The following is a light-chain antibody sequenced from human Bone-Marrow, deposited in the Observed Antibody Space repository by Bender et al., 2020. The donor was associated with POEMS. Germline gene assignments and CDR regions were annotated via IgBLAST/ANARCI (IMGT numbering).Light chain of an antibody. J-gene: IGLJ1*01. V-gene: IGLV2-14*01. CDR2: DVS. Sequence: QSALTQPASVSGSPGQSITISCTGTSSDVGGYNYVSWYQQHPGKAPKLMIYDVSKRPSGASHRFSGSKSGNTASLTISGLQAEDEADYYCSSYTSNSHFVFGTGTEVTV. CDR1: SSDVGGYNY. CDR3: SSYTSNSHFV.